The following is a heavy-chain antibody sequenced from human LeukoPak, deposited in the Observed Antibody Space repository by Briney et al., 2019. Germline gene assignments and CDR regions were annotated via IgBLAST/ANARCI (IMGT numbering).Heavy chain of an antibody. CDR3: ARHPSGYCSGGSCYLRIDY. D-gene: IGHD2-15*01. Sequence: GGSLRLSCAASGFTFSSYSMNWVRQAPGKGLEWVSSISSSSSYIYYADSVKGRFTISRDNAKNSLYLQMNSLRAEDTAVYYCARHPSGYCSGGSCYLRIDYWGQGTLVTVSP. V-gene: IGHV3-21*01. CDR2: ISSSSSYI. J-gene: IGHJ4*02. CDR1: GFTFSSYS.